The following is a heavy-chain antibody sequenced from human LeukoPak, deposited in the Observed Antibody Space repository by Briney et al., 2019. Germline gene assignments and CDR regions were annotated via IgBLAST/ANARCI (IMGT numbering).Heavy chain of an antibody. CDR1: GSTFSNSW. V-gene: IGHV3-15*01. J-gene: IGHJ3*02. Sequence: PGGSLRLSCAASGSTFSNSWMSWVRQAPGKGLEWVGRIKSKTDGGTTDYAAPGKGKITISRNDSKHTLYLQMNSLKTEDTAVYYCTTAPTMIVVVRAIDAFDIWRQGTMVTVSS. CDR3: TTAPTMIVVVRAIDAFDI. D-gene: IGHD3-22*01. CDR2: IKSKTDGGTT.